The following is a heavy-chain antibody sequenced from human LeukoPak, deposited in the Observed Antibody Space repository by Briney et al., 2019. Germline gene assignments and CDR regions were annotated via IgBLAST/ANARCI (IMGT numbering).Heavy chain of an antibody. CDR2: ISAYNGNT. J-gene: IGHJ4*02. CDR1: GYTFTSYG. V-gene: IGHV1-18*01. CDR3: ARDRLWFGELSYFDY. D-gene: IGHD3-10*01. Sequence: GASVKVSCKASGYTFTSYGISWVRQAPGQGLEWMGWISAYNGNTNYAQKLQGRVTMTTDTSTSTAYMELRSLRSDDTAVYYCARDRLWFGELSYFDYWGQGTLVTVSS.